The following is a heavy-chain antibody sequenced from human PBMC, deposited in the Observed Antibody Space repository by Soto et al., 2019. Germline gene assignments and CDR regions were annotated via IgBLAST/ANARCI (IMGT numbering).Heavy chain of an antibody. CDR3: DRSNRNDVSYFHY. CDR2: INPSGGSK. Sequence: QVQLVQYGAEVKKPGASVKVSCKASGYTFTSYYFHWVRQAPGQGLEWVGLINPSGGSKTYARKFQRRVTMTRETSTSTVYMEQRRLRSEDTAVSFCDRSNRNDVSYFHYCGQGALVTVSS. V-gene: IGHV1-46*03. J-gene: IGHJ4*02. CDR1: GYTFTSYY. D-gene: IGHD1-1*01.